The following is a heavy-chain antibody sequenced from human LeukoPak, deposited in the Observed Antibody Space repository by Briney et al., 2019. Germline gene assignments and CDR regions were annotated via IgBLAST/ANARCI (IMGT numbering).Heavy chain of an antibody. D-gene: IGHD6-19*01. CDR2: ISSNGGST. CDR3: VKDIEAVAGTWWFDP. CDR1: GFTFSRYA. Sequence: PGGSLRLSRSASGFTFSRYAMHWVRQAPGKGLEYVSAISSNGGSTYYADSVKGRFTISRDNSKNTLYLQMSSLRAEDTAVYYCVKDIEAVAGTWWFDPWGQGTLVTVSS. J-gene: IGHJ5*02. V-gene: IGHV3-64D*06.